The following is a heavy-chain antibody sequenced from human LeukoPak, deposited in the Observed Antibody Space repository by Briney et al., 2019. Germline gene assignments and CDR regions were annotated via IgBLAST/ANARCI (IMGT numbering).Heavy chain of an antibody. Sequence: SETLSLTCTVSGGSMSNYYWNWIRQPPGKGLEYIGYIYHSGTTNYNPSLKSRVSMSVDTSKNQFSLKLSSVTAADTAVYYCARGRKYISGYRVTELGSGYSDYWGQGTLVTVSS. CDR3: ARGRKYISGYRVTELGSGYSDY. J-gene: IGHJ4*02. CDR1: GGSMSNYY. D-gene: IGHD3-9*01. V-gene: IGHV4-59*01. CDR2: IYHSGTT.